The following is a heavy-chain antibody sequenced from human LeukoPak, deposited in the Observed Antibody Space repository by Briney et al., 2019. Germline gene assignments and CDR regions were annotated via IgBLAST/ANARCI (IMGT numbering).Heavy chain of an antibody. CDR3: ATTYFETDGDYYDWFFDL. J-gene: IGHJ2*01. D-gene: IGHD3-22*01. CDR2: INPDTGAT. V-gene: IGHV1-2*02. Sequence: ASVTVSCKASGYTFAGKYIHWVRQAPGQGLEWMGWINPDTGATNYAQKFQGRVTMTRDTSVSTANMEFSRLKSDDTAVYYCATTYFETDGDYYDWFFDLWGRGTLVTVSS. CDR1: GYTFAGKY.